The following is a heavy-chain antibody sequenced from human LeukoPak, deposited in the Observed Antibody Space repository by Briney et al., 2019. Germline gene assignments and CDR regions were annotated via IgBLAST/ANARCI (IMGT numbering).Heavy chain of an antibody. CDR1: GYTFTGYY. V-gene: IGHV1-2*02. J-gene: IGHJ6*03. CDR2: INPNSGGT. D-gene: IGHD2-15*01. Sequence: ASVKVSCKASGYTFTGYYMHWVRQAPGQGLEWMGWINPNSGGTNYAQKFQGRVTMTRDTSISTAYMELRSLRSDDTAVYYCARGGGYCSGGSCYGGYYYYMDVWGKGTTVTVSS. CDR3: ARGGGYCSGGSCYGGYYYYMDV.